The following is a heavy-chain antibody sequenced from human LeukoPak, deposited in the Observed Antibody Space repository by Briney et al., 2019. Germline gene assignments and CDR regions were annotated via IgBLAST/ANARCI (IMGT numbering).Heavy chain of an antibody. CDR1: GYTFTGYY. D-gene: IGHD6-13*01. J-gene: IGHJ4*02. V-gene: IGHV1-2*02. Sequence: ASVKVSCKASGYTFTGYYMHWVRQAPGQGLEWMGWINPHSGGSNYAQKFQGRVTMTRDTSISTAYMDLSRLGSDDTALYYCAREGGEAAAGFDYWGQGTLVTVSS. CDR2: INPHSGGS. CDR3: AREGGEAAAGFDY.